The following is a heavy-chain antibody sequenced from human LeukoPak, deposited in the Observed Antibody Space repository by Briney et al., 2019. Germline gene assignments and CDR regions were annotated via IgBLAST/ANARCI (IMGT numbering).Heavy chain of an antibody. CDR1: GGSISSSSYY. Sequence: SETLSLTCTVSGGSISSSSYYWGWIRQPPGKGLEWIGSIYYSGSTYYNPPLKSRVTISVDTSKNQFSLELSSVTAADTAVYYCARNNGDRDYWGQGTLVTVSS. CDR3: ARNNGDRDY. D-gene: IGHD4-17*01. J-gene: IGHJ4*02. V-gene: IGHV4-39*01. CDR2: IYYSGST.